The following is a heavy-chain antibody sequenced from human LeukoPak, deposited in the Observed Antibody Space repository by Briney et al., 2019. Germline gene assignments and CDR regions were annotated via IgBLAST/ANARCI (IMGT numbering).Heavy chain of an antibody. Sequence: GGSLRLSCAASGFTFSSRAMTWVRQAPGKGLEWVSVISGGGGGSYYADSVKGRFTISRDNSKNTLYLQMNSLRVEDTAVYYCAKEGAYSGFDWIEHWGQGTLVTVSS. CDR3: AKEGAYSGFDWIEH. CDR1: GFTFSSRA. V-gene: IGHV3-23*01. J-gene: IGHJ4*02. D-gene: IGHD5-12*01. CDR2: ISGGGGGS.